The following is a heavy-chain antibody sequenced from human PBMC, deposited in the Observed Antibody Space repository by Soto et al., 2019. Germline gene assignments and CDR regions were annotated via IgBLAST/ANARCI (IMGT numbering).Heavy chain of an antibody. J-gene: IGHJ4*02. CDR3: AKGSFGFDY. CDR1: GVTFSNYA. Sequence: PGGSLRLSCAASGVTFSNYAMTWVRQVPGEGLQWVSSISKSGGTTYYADSVKGRFTTSRDNSKNTLYLQMNSLRAEDTAIYYCAKGSFGFDYWGQGPLVTVSS. D-gene: IGHD3-10*01. CDR2: ISKSGGTT. V-gene: IGHV3-23*01.